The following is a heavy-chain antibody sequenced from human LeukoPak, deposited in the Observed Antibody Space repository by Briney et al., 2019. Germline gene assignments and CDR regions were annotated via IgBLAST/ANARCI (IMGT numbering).Heavy chain of an antibody. Sequence: SETLSLTCTVSGGSIRSSYWSWIRQPPGKGLEWIGYIYYSGNTNYNPSLKSRVTISVDTSKNQFSLKLSSVTAADTAVYYCASYGDYGWYFDLWGRGTLVTVSS. CDR2: IYYSGNT. CDR1: GGSIRSSY. CDR3: ASYGDYGWYFDL. D-gene: IGHD4-17*01. V-gene: IGHV4-59*08. J-gene: IGHJ2*01.